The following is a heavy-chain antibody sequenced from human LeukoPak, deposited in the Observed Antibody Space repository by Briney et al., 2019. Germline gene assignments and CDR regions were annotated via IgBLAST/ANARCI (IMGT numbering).Heavy chain of an antibody. Sequence: GGSLRLSCAASGFTFSSYAMSWVRQAPGKGLEWVSAISGSGGSTYYADSVKGRFTISRDNSKNTLYLQMNSLRAEDTAVYYCAKDRIDKWGQQLVRDLDYWGQGTLVTVSS. CDR1: GFTFSSYA. D-gene: IGHD6-13*01. CDR3: AKDRIDKWGQQLVRDLDY. V-gene: IGHV3-23*01. J-gene: IGHJ4*02. CDR2: ISGSGGST.